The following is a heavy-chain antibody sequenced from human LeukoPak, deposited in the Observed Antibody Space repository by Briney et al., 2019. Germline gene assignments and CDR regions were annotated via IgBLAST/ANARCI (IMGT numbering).Heavy chain of an antibody. CDR3: ARRAFYGDYGY. CDR2: IYYSGNT. D-gene: IGHD4-17*01. V-gene: IGHV4-39*01. J-gene: IGHJ4*01. Sequence: PSETLSLTCTVSGDSVSGTSYYWGWIRQPPGKGLEWIGSIYYSGNTYYNPSLKSRVTISMVTSKNQFSLKLSYVTAADTAVNYCARRAFYGDYGYWGQGTLVTVSS. CDR1: GDSVSGTSYY.